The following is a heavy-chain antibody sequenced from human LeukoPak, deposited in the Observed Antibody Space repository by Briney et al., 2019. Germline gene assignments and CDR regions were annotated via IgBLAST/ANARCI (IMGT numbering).Heavy chain of an antibody. CDR2: ISSSGTTI. Sequence: GGSLRLSCAASGFTFSDYYMSWIRQAPGKGLEWVSYISSSGTTIDYADSVKGRFTISRDNSKNTLYLQMNSLRAEDTAVYYCARDGNDYGDPRYYYMDVWGKGTTVTVSS. CDR1: GFTFSDYY. V-gene: IGHV3-11*04. CDR3: ARDGNDYGDPRYYYMDV. J-gene: IGHJ6*03. D-gene: IGHD4-17*01.